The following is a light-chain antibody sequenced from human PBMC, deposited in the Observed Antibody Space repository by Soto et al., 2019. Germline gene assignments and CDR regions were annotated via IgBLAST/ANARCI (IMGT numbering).Light chain of an antibody. CDR2: DVT. V-gene: IGLV2-14*01. J-gene: IGLJ1*01. CDR3: TSYTSISTYV. CDR1: SSDVGVYNY. Sequence: QSALTQPASVSGPPGQSITISCTGTSSDVGVYNYVSWYQHHPGKAPRLVIYDVTNRPSGISDRFSGSKSGNTASLTIPGLLAEDEADYYCTSYTSISTYVFGTGTKVTVL.